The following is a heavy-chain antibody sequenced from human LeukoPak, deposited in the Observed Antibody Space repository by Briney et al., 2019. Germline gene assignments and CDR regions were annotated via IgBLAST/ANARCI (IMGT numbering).Heavy chain of an antibody. CDR2: FSGSGGTT. J-gene: IGHJ6*03. Sequence: GGSLRLSCAASGFTFSSYAMDWVRQAPGRGLEWVSGFSGSGGTTYYADSVKGRFTISRDNSKNTLYLQMNSLRAEDTAVYYCANGNRCTSPNCLGYYYFYMDVWGKGTTVTVSS. CDR1: GFTFSSYA. D-gene: IGHD2-8*01. CDR3: ANGNRCTSPNCLGYYYFYMDV. V-gene: IGHV3-23*01.